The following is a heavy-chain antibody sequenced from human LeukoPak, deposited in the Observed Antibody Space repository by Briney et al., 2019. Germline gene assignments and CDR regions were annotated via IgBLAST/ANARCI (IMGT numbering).Heavy chain of an antibody. CDR2: FSGSGGTT. J-gene: IGHJ6*03. Sequence: GGSLRLSCAASGFTFSSYAMDWVRQAPGRGLEWVSGFSGSGGTTYYADSVKGRFTISRDNSKNTLYLQMNSLRAEDTAVYYCANGNRCTSPNCLGYYYFYMDVWGKGTTVTVSS. CDR1: GFTFSSYA. D-gene: IGHD2-8*01. CDR3: ANGNRCTSPNCLGYYYFYMDV. V-gene: IGHV3-23*01.